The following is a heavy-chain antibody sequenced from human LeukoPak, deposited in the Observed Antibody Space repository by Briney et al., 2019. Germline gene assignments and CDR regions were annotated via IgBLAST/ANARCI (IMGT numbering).Heavy chain of an antibody. Sequence: GGSLRLSCAVSGFAFSGFRMTWVRQAPGKGLEWVADIEHNGNDEYYVDSVKGRFTIPRDNAKNSLYLQMNSLRAEDTAVYYCARGGFLDYWGQGTLVTVSS. CDR3: ARGGFLDY. CDR1: GFAFSGFR. V-gene: IGHV3-7*03. D-gene: IGHD2/OR15-2a*01. J-gene: IGHJ4*02. CDR2: IEHNGNDE.